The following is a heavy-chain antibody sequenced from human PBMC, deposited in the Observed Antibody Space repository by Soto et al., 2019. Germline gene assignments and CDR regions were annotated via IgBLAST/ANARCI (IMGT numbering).Heavy chain of an antibody. CDR2: IDSRGNTM. D-gene: IGHD2-8*02. J-gene: IGHJ6*03. V-gene: IGHV3-11*01. CDR1: GFAFSDSY. CDR3: AGRDCTVSSCSIFYYYYMDV. Sequence: QVNLVESGGTLVKPGGSLRLSCETSGFAFSDSYMSWVRQTPGKGLEWVSFIDSRGNTMDADSVKGRFTISRDNAKKTLYLSMNSLGADDTAVYYCAGRDCTVSSCSIFYYYYMDVWGRGTTVTVSS.